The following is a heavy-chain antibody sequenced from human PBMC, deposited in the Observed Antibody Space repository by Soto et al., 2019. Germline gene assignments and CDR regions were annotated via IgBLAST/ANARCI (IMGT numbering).Heavy chain of an antibody. CDR3: ALGVFGVVIVDYYYGMDV. Sequence: SVKVSCTDSGGTFSSYAISWVRQAPGQGLEWMGGIIPIFGTANYAQKFQGRVTITADESTSTAYMELSSLRSEDTAVYYCALGVFGVVIVDYYYGMDVWGQGTTVTVSS. V-gene: IGHV1-69*13. CDR1: GGTFSSYA. D-gene: IGHD3-3*01. CDR2: IIPIFGTA. J-gene: IGHJ6*02.